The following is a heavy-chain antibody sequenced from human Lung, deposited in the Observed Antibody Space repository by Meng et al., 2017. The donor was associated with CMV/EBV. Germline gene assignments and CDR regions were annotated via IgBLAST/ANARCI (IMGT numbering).Heavy chain of an antibody. J-gene: IGHJ4*02. D-gene: IGHD3-3*01. CDR2: IIPILGIA. CDR1: GGIFSSYA. V-gene: IGHV1-69*04. CDR3: ARDDRNYDFWSGYFNPGYFDY. Sequence: SVKVFXKASGGIFSSYAISWVRQAPGQGLEWMGRIIPILGIANYAQKFQGRVTITADKSTSKAHLELSSLGSEDTAVYYCARDDRNYDFWSGYFNPGYFDYWGQGXLVTVSS.